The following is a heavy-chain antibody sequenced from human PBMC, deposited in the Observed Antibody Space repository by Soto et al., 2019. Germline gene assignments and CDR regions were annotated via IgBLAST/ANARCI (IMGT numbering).Heavy chain of an antibody. V-gene: IGHV3-9*01. Sequence: EVQLVESGGGLVQPGRSLRLSCAASGFTFDDYAMHWVRQAPGKGLEWVSGISWNSGGIGYADSVKGRFTISRDNAKNSLYLQMNSLRAEDTALYYCAKCFTTGPRRGAFDIWGQGTMVTVSS. CDR3: AKCFTTGPRRGAFDI. CDR2: ISWNSGGI. J-gene: IGHJ3*02. D-gene: IGHD3-22*01. CDR1: GFTFDDYA.